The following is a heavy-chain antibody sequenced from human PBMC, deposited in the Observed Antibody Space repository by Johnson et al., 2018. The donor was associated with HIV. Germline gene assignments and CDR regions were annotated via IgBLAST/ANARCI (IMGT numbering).Heavy chain of an antibody. CDR1: GFTFSGYW. CDR2: IKQDGSEK. V-gene: IGHV3-7*02. Sequence: VQLVESGGGSVQPGGSLRLSCAASGFTFSGYWMNWVRQAPGKGLEWVANIKQDGSEKYYVDSVKGRFTISRDNAKNSLFLQMNSLRAEDTAVYYCARACRDGYTCDVFDIWGQGTLVTVSS. J-gene: IGHJ3*02. D-gene: IGHD5-24*01. CDR3: ARACRDGYTCDVFDI.